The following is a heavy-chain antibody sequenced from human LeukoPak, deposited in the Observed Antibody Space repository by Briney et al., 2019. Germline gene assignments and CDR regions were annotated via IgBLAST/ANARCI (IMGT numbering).Heavy chain of an antibody. Sequence: GGSLRLSCSASGFSFDDYGLIWVRQVPGKGLEWVSGINWNSGTIGYADSVKGRFTVSRDNAKNSLYLQMNSLRAEDTALYHCARGTSQYYYYGMDVWAKGSRSPSP. D-gene: IGHD2/OR15-2a*01. CDR1: GFSFDDYG. CDR3: ARGTSQYYYYGMDV. V-gene: IGHV3-20*01. J-gene: IGHJ6*02. CDR2: INWNSGTI.